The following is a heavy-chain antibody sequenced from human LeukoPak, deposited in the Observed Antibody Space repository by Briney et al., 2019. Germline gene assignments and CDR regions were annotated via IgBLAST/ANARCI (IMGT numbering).Heavy chain of an antibody. Sequence: WETLSLTCTVSGGSISSYYWSWIRQPPGKGLEWIGYIYYSGSTNYNPSLKSRVTISVDTSKNQFSLKLSSVTAADTAVYYCARAKRYYGSGSYWLYGMDVWGQGTTVTVSS. CDR1: GGSISSYY. J-gene: IGHJ6*02. D-gene: IGHD3-10*01. V-gene: IGHV4-59*01. CDR2: IYYSGST. CDR3: ARAKRYYGSGSYWLYGMDV.